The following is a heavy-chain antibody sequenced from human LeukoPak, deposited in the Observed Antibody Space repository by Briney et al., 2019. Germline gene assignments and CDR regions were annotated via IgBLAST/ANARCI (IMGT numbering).Heavy chain of an antibody. CDR1: GFRFTGYW. J-gene: IGHJ3*02. Sequence: ASVKVSCKASGFRFTGYWMHWVRQAPGQGLEWMGIIDPSGHITNSAQKFQGRLTVTRDTPTSTVYMELSSLRSDDTAVYYCASEYKYDSSGANAFDIWGQGTMVTVSS. V-gene: IGHV1-46*01. CDR3: ASEYKYDSSGANAFDI. CDR2: IDPSGHIT. D-gene: IGHD3-22*01.